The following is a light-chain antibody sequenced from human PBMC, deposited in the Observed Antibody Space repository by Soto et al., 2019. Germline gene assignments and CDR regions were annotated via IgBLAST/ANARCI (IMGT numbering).Light chain of an antibody. J-gene: IGKJ1*01. V-gene: IGKV3-20*01. Sequence: EVVLTQSPGTLSVSPGERVTLSCRASQSVNSRYLAWYQQKPGQAPRLLIFGASSRATGIPDRFSGSGSGTDFTLTISRLEPEDFAVYYCQAYGSSRTFGQGTKVDIK. CDR3: QAYGSSRT. CDR1: QSVNSRY. CDR2: GAS.